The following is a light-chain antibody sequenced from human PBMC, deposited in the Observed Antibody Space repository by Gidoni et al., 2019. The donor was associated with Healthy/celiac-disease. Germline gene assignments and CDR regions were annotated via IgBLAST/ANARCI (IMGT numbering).Light chain of an antibody. CDR1: QGIRND. CDR3: LQDYNYPRT. J-gene: IGKJ1*01. Sequence: AIQMTQSPSSLSASVGDRVTITCRASQGIRNDLGWYQQKPGQAPKLLIYAASSLQSGVPSRFSGSGSGTDFTLTISSLQPEDFATFYCLQDYNYPRTFGQGTKVEIK. CDR2: AAS. V-gene: IGKV1-6*01.